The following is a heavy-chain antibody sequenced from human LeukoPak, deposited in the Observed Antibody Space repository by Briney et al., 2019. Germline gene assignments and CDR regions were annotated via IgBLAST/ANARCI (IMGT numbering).Heavy chain of an antibody. V-gene: IGHV1-2*06. Sequence: ASVKVSCKASGYTFTGYYMHWVRQAPGQGLEWMGRINPNSGGTNYAQKFQGRVTMTRDTSISTAYMELSRLRSDDTAVYYCAIVYCSSTSCSFDYRGQGTLVTVSS. CDR2: INPNSGGT. CDR1: GYTFTGYY. CDR3: AIVYCSSTSCSFDY. D-gene: IGHD2-2*01. J-gene: IGHJ4*02.